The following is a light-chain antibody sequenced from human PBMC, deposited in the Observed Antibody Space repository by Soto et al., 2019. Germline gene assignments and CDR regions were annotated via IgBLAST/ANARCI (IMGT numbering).Light chain of an antibody. V-gene: IGLV6-57*01. Sequence: NFMLTQPHSVSASPGKTVTISCTRSSGSIASNYVQWYQQRPRSSPTTVIYEDNQSPSGVPDRFSGSIDSSSNSASLTISGLETEGEADYYCQSYDDTNQVFGGGTKVTVL. CDR3: QSYDDTNQV. CDR2: EDN. CDR1: SGSIASNY. J-gene: IGLJ3*02.